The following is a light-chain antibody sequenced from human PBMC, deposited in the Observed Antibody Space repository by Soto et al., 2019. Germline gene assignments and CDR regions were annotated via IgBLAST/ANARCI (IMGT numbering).Light chain of an antibody. CDR1: SSDVGSYNL. CDR3: CSYAGSSTFV. V-gene: IGLV2-23*02. Sequence: QSALTQPASVSGSPGQSITISCTGTSSDVGSYNLVSWYQQQPGKAPKLMIYEVSKRPSGVSNRFSGFKSGNTASLTVYGVQAEDDTDYYCCSYAGSSTFVFGTGTKVTVL. CDR2: EVS. J-gene: IGLJ1*01.